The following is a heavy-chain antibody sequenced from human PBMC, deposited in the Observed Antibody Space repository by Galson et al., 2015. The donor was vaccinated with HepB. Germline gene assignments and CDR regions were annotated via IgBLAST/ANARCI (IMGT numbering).Heavy chain of an antibody. D-gene: IGHD2-2*01. CDR1: GFTFSSYW. CDR3: ASVPDY. V-gene: IGHV3-74*01. CDR2: INTDGSTT. Sequence: SLRLSCAASGFTFSSYWMHWVRQAPGKGLVWVSRINTDGSTTNYADSVKGRFTISRDNAKNTLYLQMNNLRAEDTAVYYCASVPDYWGQGTLVTVSS. J-gene: IGHJ4*02.